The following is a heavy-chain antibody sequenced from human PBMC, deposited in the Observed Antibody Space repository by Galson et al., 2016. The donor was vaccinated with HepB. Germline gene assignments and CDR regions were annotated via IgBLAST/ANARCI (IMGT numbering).Heavy chain of an antibody. Sequence: SLRLSCAASGFTFSNFAMHWVRQAPGKGLEYVSAISPDGGDTYYADSVKGRFTISRDNSKNTLFLQMSRLRAEDTAVYYCVNWEDSSVVADYWGQGTLVTVSS. D-gene: IGHD5-18*01. CDR3: VNWEDSSVVADY. CDR1: GFTFSNFA. J-gene: IGHJ4*02. CDR2: ISPDGGDT. V-gene: IGHV3-64D*06.